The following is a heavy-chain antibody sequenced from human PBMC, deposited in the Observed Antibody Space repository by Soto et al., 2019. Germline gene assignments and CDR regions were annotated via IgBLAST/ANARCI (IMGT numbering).Heavy chain of an antibody. V-gene: IGHV3-7*01. Sequence: EVQLVESGGGLVPPGGSLRLYCAGAGPPFSSYWMSWVRQAPGKGLEWVANIKQDGSEKYYVDSVNGRFTISRDNAKNSLYLQMHSLRVEDTAVYYCAREKRANGYFDYWGQGTLVAVSP. CDR3: AREKRANGYFDY. J-gene: IGHJ4*02. CDR2: IKQDGSEK. D-gene: IGHD6-25*01. CDR1: GPPFSSYW.